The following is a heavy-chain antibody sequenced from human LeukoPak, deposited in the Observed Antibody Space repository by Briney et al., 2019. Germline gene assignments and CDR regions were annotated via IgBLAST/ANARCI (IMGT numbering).Heavy chain of an antibody. V-gene: IGHV3-23*01. Sequence: PGGSLRLSCAGSGFTFSSYAMSWVRQAPGKGLEWVSAITDAVGSTHYADSVKGRFTISSDNSKNTVYLQMNSLRPEDMAVYYCAKEIFSGLLYIDYWGQGTLVTVSS. J-gene: IGHJ4*02. CDR3: AKEIFSGLLYIDY. D-gene: IGHD5-12*01. CDR2: ITDAVGST. CDR1: GFTFSSYA.